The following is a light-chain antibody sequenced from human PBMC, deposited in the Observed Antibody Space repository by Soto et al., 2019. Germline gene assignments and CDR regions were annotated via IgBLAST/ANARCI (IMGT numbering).Light chain of an antibody. CDR3: QQYYNYPWT. V-gene: IGKV1-5*01. J-gene: IGKJ1*01. CDR2: DAS. Sequence: DIQMTQSPFTLSASVGDRVTITCRASQSINARLAWHQQKPGKVPKVLIYDASNLKGGAPSRFSGGGSGTDFTLTISSLQPDDFATYYCQQYYNYPWTLGQGTKVDIK. CDR1: QSINAR.